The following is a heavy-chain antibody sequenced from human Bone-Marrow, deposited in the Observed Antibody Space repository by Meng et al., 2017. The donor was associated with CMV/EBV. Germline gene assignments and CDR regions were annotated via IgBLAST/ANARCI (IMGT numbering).Heavy chain of an antibody. J-gene: IGHJ6*01. V-gene: IGHV4-39*07. CDR1: GGSISSSSYY. D-gene: IGHD2-15*01. CDR2: IYYSGRT. CDR3: ARDNEWWIRIGMDV. Sequence: SETLSLTCTVPGGSISSSSYYWGWIRQPPGKGLEWIGSIYYSGRTSYNPSLKSRVTILVDTSKNQVSLKLSSVTAADTAVYYCARDNEWWIRIGMDVWGQGTTVTGSS.